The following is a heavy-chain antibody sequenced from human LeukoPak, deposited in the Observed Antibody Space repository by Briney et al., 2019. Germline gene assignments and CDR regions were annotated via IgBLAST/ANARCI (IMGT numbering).Heavy chain of an antibody. V-gene: IGHV3-23*01. D-gene: IGHD2-15*01. CDR1: GFTFSSYA. CDR3: AKDPGYCSGGSCYTPFDY. J-gene: IGHJ4*02. CDR2: ISGSGGST. Sequence: PGGSLRLSCAASGFTFSSYAMSWVRQAPGKGLEWVSAISGSGGSTYYADSVKGRFTISRDNSKNTLYLQMNSLRAEDTAVYYCAKDPGYCSGGSCYTPFDYWGQETLVTVSS.